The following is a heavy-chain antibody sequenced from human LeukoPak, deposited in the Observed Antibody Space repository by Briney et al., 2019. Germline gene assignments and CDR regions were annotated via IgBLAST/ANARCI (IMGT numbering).Heavy chain of an antibody. D-gene: IGHD3-22*01. CDR2: IYYSGST. CDR3: ARDLGGYYDTPGTFDY. Sequence: KTSETLSLTCTVSGGSINSYYWSWIRQPPGKGLEWIGYIYYSGSTNYNPSLKSRVTISVDTSKNQFSLKLSSVTAADTAVYYCARDLGGYYDTPGTFDYWGQGTLVTVSS. J-gene: IGHJ4*02. CDR1: GGSINSYY. V-gene: IGHV4-59*12.